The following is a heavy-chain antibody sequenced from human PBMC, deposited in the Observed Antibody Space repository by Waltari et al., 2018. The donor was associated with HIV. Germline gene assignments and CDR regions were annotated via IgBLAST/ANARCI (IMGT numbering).Heavy chain of an antibody. V-gene: IGHV4-39*01. J-gene: IGHJ5*02. CDR1: GGSISSSSYY. Sequence: QLQLQESGPGLVKPSETLSLTCTVSGGSISSSSYYWGWIRQPPGKGLEWIGGIYYSGSTYYNPSLKSRVTISVDTSKNQFSLKLSSVTAADTAVYYCARRIVVVVAATPSNWFDPWGQGTLVTVSS. D-gene: IGHD2-15*01. CDR3: ARRIVVVVAATPSNWFDP. CDR2: IYYSGST.